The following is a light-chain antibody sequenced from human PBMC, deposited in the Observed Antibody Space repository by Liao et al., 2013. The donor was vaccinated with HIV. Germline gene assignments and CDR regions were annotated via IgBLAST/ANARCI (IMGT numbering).Light chain of an antibody. CDR2: HDD. Sequence: SYALTQPPSVSVSPGQTATITCSGHELGHKYVSWYQQRPGLSPVLVIYHDDRRPSGIHERFSGSNSGNTATLTIRDTQAVDEADYFCEAWYFSTGVFGTGTKVTVL. J-gene: IGLJ1*01. CDR1: ELGHKY. CDR3: EAWYFSTGV. V-gene: IGLV3-1*01.